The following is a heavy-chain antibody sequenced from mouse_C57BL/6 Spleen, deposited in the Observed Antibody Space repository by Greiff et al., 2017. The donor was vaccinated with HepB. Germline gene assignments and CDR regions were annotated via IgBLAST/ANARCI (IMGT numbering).Heavy chain of an antibody. V-gene: IGHV1-15*01. Sequence: QVHVKQSGAELVRPGASVTLSCKASGYTFTDYEMHWVKQTPVHGLEWIGAIDPETGGTAYNQKFKGKAILTADKSSSTAYMELRSLTSEDSAVYYCTRWLLLFYYAMDYWGQGTSVTVSS. CDR2: IDPETGGT. D-gene: IGHD2-3*01. CDR1: GYTFTDYE. J-gene: IGHJ4*01. CDR3: TRWLLLFYYAMDY.